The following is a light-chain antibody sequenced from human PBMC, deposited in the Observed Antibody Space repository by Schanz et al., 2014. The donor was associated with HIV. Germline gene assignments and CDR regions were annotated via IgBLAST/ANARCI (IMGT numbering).Light chain of an antibody. J-gene: IGKJ1*01. CDR1: QSVSSSY. Sequence: ETVLTQSPATLSLSPGERATLSCRASQSVSSSYLAWYQQKPGQAPRLLIYGASTRVTGIPGRFSASGSGTEFTLTISSLQSEDFAVYYCQQYNNWPRTFGQGTKVEIK. V-gene: IGKV3-15*01. CDR2: GAS. CDR3: QQYNNWPRT.